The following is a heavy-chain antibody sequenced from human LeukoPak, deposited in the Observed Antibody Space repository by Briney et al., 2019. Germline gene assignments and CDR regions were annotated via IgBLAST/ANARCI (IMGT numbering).Heavy chain of an antibody. CDR3: ARVGVGSGSYLSDAFDI. Sequence: SETLSLTCTVSSGSISSYYWSWIRQPPGKGLEWIGYIYYSGSTNYNPSLKSRVTISVDTSKNQFSLKLSSVTAADTAVYYCARVGVGSGSYLSDAFDIWGQGTMVTVSS. J-gene: IGHJ3*02. D-gene: IGHD3-10*01. CDR2: IYYSGST. CDR1: SGSISSYY. V-gene: IGHV4-59*01.